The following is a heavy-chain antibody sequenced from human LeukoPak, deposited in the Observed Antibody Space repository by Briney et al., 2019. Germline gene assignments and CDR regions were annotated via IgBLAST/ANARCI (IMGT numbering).Heavy chain of an antibody. D-gene: IGHD3-3*01. Sequence: PGGSLRLSCAASGFTFSSYGMHWGRQAPGKGLEWVAVIWYDGSNKYYADSVKGRFTISRDNSKNTLYLQMNSLRAEDTAVYYCARELYYDFWSGYGFDYWGQGTLVTVSS. CDR3: ARELYYDFWSGYGFDY. V-gene: IGHV3-33*01. CDR1: GFTFSSYG. CDR2: IWYDGSNK. J-gene: IGHJ4*02.